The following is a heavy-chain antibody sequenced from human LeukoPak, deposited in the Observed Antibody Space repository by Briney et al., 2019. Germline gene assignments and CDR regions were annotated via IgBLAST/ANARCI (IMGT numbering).Heavy chain of an antibody. CDR1: GFTFSSYG. CDR2: IRYDGSNK. Sequence: GGSLRLSCAASGFTFSSYGMHWVRQAPGKGLEWVAFIRYDGSNKYYADSVKGRFTISRDNSKNTLYLQMNSLRAEDTAVYYCAKYGVAVAGTFLDYWAREPWSPSPQ. V-gene: IGHV3-30*02. CDR3: AKYGVAVAGTFLDY. J-gene: IGHJ4*02. D-gene: IGHD6-19*01.